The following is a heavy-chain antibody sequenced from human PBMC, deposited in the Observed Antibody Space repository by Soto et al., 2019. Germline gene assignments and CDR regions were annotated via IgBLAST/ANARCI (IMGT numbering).Heavy chain of an antibody. CDR3: AREGYCSSTSCSPYVDI. CDR1: GFTFSSYG. V-gene: IGHV3-33*01. J-gene: IGHJ6*02. Sequence: QVQLVESGGGVVQPGRSLRLSCAASGFTFSSYGMHWVRQAPGKGLEWVAVIWYDGSNKYYADSVKGRLTISRDNSKNTLYLQMNSLRAEDTAVYYCAREGYCSSTSCSPYVDIWGQGTTFTVSS. CDR2: IWYDGSNK. D-gene: IGHD2-2*01.